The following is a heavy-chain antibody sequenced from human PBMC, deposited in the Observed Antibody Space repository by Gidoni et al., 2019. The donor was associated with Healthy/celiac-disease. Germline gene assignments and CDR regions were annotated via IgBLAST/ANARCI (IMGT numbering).Heavy chain of an antibody. D-gene: IGHD3-22*01. CDR2: IYYRGRT. V-gene: IGHV4-39*01. J-gene: IGHJ3*02. CDR1: GCSISSSSYY. CDR3: ASLVYYYDSSGYYYRPDAFDI. Sequence: LQLQESGPGVVEPSERLSLTCTVSGCSISSSSYYWRWIRQPPGKGLEWIGIIYYRGRTYYNPSLKSRVTISVDTSKNQFSLKLSSVTAADTAVYYCASLVYYYDSSGYYYRPDAFDIWGQGTMVTVSS.